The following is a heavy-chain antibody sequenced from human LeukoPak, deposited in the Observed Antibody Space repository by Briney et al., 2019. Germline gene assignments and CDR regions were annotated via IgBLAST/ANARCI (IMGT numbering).Heavy chain of an antibody. Sequence: SETLSLTCTVSGGSVSSGSYYWSWIRQPPGKGLEWIGYIYYSGSTNYNPSLKSRVTISVDTSKNQFSLKLSSVTAADTAVYYSARTGGYSYGFLDYWGQGTLVTVSS. V-gene: IGHV4-61*01. CDR3: ARTGGYSYGFLDY. D-gene: IGHD5-18*01. CDR1: GGSVSSGSYY. CDR2: IYYSGST. J-gene: IGHJ4*02.